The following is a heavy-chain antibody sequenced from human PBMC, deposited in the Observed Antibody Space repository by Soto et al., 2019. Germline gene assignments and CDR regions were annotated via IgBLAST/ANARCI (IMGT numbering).Heavy chain of an antibody. Sequence: GGSLRLSCAASGFTFNNAWMNWVRQAPGKGLEWVGRIKSKTDGGTTDYAAPVKGRFTISRDDSKNTLYLQMNSLKTEDTAVYYCTTYIYDFWSGYSPYYFDYWGQGTLVTVSS. CDR2: IKSKTDGGTT. D-gene: IGHD3-3*01. J-gene: IGHJ4*02. CDR3: TTYIYDFWSGYSPYYFDY. V-gene: IGHV3-15*07. CDR1: GFTFNNAW.